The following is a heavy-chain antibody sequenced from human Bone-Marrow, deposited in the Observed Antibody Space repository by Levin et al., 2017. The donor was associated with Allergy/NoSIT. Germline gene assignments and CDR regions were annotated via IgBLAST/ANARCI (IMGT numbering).Heavy chain of an antibody. CDR1: GFTFSNCV. V-gene: IGHV3-30-3*01. Sequence: PGGSLRLSCAASGFTFSNCVMHWVRQAPGKGLEWVAVISYNGINKYYRDSVKGRFTISRDNSQNTVYLQMNSLRVEDTAVYHCVRDTGDGYNWWGLIDYWGQGTLVTVSS. J-gene: IGHJ4*02. D-gene: IGHD5-24*01. CDR3: VRDTGDGYNWWGLIDY. CDR2: ISYNGINK.